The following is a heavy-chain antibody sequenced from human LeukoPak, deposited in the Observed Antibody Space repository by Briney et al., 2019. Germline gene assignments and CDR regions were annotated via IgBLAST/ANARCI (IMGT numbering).Heavy chain of an antibody. CDR3: ARGSLLRYFDWLSGGGDY. Sequence: GGSLRLSCAASGFTFRRYGMSWVRQAPGKGLEWVANIKQDGSEKYYVDSVKGRFTISRDNAKNSLYLQMNSLRAEDTAVYYCARGSLLRYFDWLSGGGDYWGQGTLVTVSS. CDR2: IKQDGSEK. V-gene: IGHV3-7*01. J-gene: IGHJ4*02. CDR1: GFTFRRYG. D-gene: IGHD3-9*01.